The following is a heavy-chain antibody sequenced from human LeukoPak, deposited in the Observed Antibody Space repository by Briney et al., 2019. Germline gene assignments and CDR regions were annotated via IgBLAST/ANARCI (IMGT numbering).Heavy chain of an antibody. CDR3: ARDNLSGYYYYMDV. V-gene: IGHV4-39*07. D-gene: IGHD1-14*01. CDR1: GGSISSSSYY. CDR2: TYYSGST. J-gene: IGHJ6*03. Sequence: PSETLSLTCTVSGGSISSSSYYWGWIRQPPGKGLEWIGSTYYSGSTYYNPSLKSRVTISVDTSKNQFSLKLSSVTAADTAVYYCARDNLSGYYYYMDVWGKGTTVTVSS.